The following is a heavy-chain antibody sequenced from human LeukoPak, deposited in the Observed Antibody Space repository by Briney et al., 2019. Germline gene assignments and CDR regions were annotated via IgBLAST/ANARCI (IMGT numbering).Heavy chain of an antibody. CDR3: ARSVVPARSVHMDF. CDR1: GGSFSGYY. V-gene: IGHV4-34*01. J-gene: IGHJ6*03. CDR2: INHSGST. D-gene: IGHD2-21*01. Sequence: SETLSLTCAVYGGSFSGYYWSWIRQPPGKGLEWIGEINHSGSTNYNPSLKSRVTISVDTSKNQLSLKLSPVTAADTAVYYCARSVVPARSVHMDFRRKGTTVTVSS.